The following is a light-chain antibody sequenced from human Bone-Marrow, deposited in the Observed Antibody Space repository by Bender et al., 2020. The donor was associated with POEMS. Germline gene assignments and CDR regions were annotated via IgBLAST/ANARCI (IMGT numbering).Light chain of an antibody. CDR1: SSNIGAHA. J-gene: IGLJ3*02. Sequence: QSVLTQPPSASGTPGQRVTISCSGGSSNIGAHAVNWYQHLPGTAPKLLIYSSHRRPSEVPDRFPGSRSRTSASLAISGLQSEDEAGYYCAVWDDSLNGWVFGGGTKLTVL. V-gene: IGLV1-44*01. CDR2: SSH. CDR3: AVWDDSLNGWV.